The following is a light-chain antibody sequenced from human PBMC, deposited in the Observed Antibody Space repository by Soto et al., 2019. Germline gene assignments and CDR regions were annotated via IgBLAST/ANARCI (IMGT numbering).Light chain of an antibody. CDR2: AAS. J-gene: IGKJ2*01. CDR3: HQSHSSPYT. V-gene: IGKV1-39*01. Sequence: DIQMTQSPSSLSASVGDRVTISCRPSQTIANYLNWYQHKPGNAPKLLIYAASSLQTGVPPRFSGSGSGTDFTLTINSLQPEDFATYFCHQSHSSPYTFGQGTRLEIK. CDR1: QTIANY.